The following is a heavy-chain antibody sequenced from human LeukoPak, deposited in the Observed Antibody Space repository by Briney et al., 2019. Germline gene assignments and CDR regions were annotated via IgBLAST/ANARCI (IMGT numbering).Heavy chain of an antibody. CDR3: AKVSLNMVNDAFDI. V-gene: IGHV3-23*01. CDR1: GFTFSSYG. CDR2: ISGSGGST. D-gene: IGHD4/OR15-4a*01. J-gene: IGHJ3*02. Sequence: GGSLRLSCAASGFTFSSYGMSWVRQAPGKGLEWVSAISGSGGSTYYADSVKGRFTISRDNSRNTLYLQMNSLRAEDTAMYYCAKVSLNMVNDAFDIWGQGTMVSVSS.